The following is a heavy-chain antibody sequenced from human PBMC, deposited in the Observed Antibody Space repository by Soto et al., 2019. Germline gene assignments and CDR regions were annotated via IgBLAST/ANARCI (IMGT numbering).Heavy chain of an antibody. Sequence: EVQLVESGGGLVKPGGSLRLSCAASGFTFSSYSMNWVRQAPGKGLEWVSSISSSSSYIYYADSVKGRFTISRDNAKNSLYLQMNSLRAEDTAGYYCARVGGGITFGGVIVFDYWGQGTLVTVSS. D-gene: IGHD3-16*02. CDR1: GFTFSSYS. CDR2: ISSSSSYI. V-gene: IGHV3-21*01. J-gene: IGHJ4*02. CDR3: ARVGGGITFGGVIVFDY.